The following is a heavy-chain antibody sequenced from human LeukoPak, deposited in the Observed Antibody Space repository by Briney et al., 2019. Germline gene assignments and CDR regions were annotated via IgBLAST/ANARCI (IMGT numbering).Heavy chain of an antibody. J-gene: IGHJ6*03. CDR3: ARLFGELLLPSDHFYYMDV. CDR1: GYTFTGYY. V-gene: IGHV1-2*02. Sequence: ASVKVSCKASGYTFTGYYMHWVRQAPGQGLEWMGWINPNSGGTNYAQKFQGRVTMTRDTSISTAYMELSRLRSDDTAVYYCARLFGELLLPSDHFYYMDVWGKGPRSPSP. CDR2: INPNSGGT. D-gene: IGHD3-10*02.